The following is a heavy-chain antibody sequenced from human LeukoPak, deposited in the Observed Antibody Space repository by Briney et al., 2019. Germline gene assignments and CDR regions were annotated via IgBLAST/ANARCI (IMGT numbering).Heavy chain of an antibody. CDR3: AAAVTTGRAEHY. CDR1: GFTFSSYS. J-gene: IGHJ4*02. V-gene: IGHV3-23*05. Sequence: GGSLRLSCAASGFTFSSYSMTWVRQAPGKGLEWVSGISKSGNNTYYADSVAGRLTISRDNSKNTLYLQMNSLRADDTAVYYCAAAVTTGRAEHYWGQGTLVTVSS. CDR2: ISKSGNNT. D-gene: IGHD4-17*01.